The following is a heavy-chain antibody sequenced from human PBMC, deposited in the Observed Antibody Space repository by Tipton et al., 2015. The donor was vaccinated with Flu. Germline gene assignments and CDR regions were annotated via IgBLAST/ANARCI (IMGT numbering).Heavy chain of an antibody. Sequence: LRLSCTVSGGSISSYYWSWIRQPPGKGLEWIGYIYYSGSTNYNPSLKSRVTISVDTSKNQFSLKLSSVTAADTAVYYCARAPDSIVGATVFDYWGQGTLVTVSP. D-gene: IGHD1-26*01. CDR3: ARAPDSIVGATVFDY. CDR2: IYYSGST. CDR1: GGSISSYY. V-gene: IGHV4-59*01. J-gene: IGHJ4*02.